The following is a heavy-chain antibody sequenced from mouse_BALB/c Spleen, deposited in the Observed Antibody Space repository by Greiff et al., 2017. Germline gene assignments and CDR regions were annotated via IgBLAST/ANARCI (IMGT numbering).Heavy chain of an antibody. D-gene: IGHD2-10*02. CDR1: GFSLTSYG. V-gene: IGHV2-9*02. Sequence: VQVVESGPGLVAPSQSLSITCTVSGFSLTSYGVHWVRQPPGKGLEWLGVIWAGGSTNYNSALMSRLSISKDNSKSQVFLKMNSLQTDDTAMYYCARDGYGNPFAYWGQGTLVTVSA. CDR3: ARDGYGNPFAY. J-gene: IGHJ3*01. CDR2: IWAGGST.